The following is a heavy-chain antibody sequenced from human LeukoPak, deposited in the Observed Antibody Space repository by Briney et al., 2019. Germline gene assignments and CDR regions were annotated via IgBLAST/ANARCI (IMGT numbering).Heavy chain of an antibody. CDR3: ARLGDISGDY. V-gene: IGHV4-59*08. Sequence: SSETLSLTCTVSGGSISSYYWSWIRQPPGKGLEWIGYIYYSGSTNYNPSLKSRVTISVDTSKNQLSLKLSSVTAADTAVYYCARLGDISGDYWGQGTLVTVSS. J-gene: IGHJ4*02. CDR1: GGSISSYY. D-gene: IGHD3-10*01. CDR2: IYYSGST.